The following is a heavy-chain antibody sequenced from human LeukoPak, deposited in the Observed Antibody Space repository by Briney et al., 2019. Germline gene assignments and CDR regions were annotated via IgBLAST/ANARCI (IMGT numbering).Heavy chain of an antibody. CDR2: IWYDGSVT. Sequence: GGSLRLSCAASGFSFNGYGMHWVRQAPGKGLEWVAIIWYDGSVTYYEDSVKGRFTISRDNSKSTLYLQMNSLRAEDTAVYYCAKDGRRCSSTSCYFNWFDPWGQGTLVTVSS. V-gene: IGHV3-30*02. D-gene: IGHD2-2*01. J-gene: IGHJ5*02. CDR1: GFSFNGYG. CDR3: AKDGRRCSSTSCYFNWFDP.